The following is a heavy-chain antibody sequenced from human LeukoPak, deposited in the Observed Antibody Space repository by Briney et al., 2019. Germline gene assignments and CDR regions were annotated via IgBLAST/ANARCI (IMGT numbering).Heavy chain of an antibody. Sequence: GSSLRLSCAASGFTFSSYAMHWVRQAPGKGLEWVAVISYVGSNKYYADSVKGRFTISRDNSKNTLYLQMNSLRAEDTAVYYCARDRSSGWYYWFDPWGQGTLVTVSS. CDR2: ISYVGSNK. D-gene: IGHD6-19*01. CDR1: GFTFSSYA. V-gene: IGHV3-30*04. J-gene: IGHJ5*02. CDR3: ARDRSSGWYYWFDP.